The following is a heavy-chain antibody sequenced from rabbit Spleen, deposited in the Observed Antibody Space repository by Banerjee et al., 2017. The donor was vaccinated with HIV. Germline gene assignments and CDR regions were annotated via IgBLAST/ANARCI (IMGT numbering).Heavy chain of an antibody. J-gene: IGHJ6*01. CDR2: IDSGSSGFT. Sequence: QSLDESGGDLVKPGASLTLTCTASGVSFSFSSYMCWVRPAPGKGLEWIACIDSGSSGFTYFATCAKGRFTISKTSSTTVTLQMTSLTAADTATYFCARDTSSSFSSYGMDLWGPGTLVTVS. CDR3: ARDTSSSFSSYGMDL. CDR1: GVSFSFSSY. V-gene: IGHV1S40*01. D-gene: IGHD1-1*01.